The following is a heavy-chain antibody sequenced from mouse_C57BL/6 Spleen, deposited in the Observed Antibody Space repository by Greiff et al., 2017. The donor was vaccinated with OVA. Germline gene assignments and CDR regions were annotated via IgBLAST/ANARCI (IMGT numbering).Heavy chain of an antibody. V-gene: IGHV1-74*01. J-gene: IGHJ4*01. CDR1: GYTFTSYW. CDR3: AIGPMDY. CDR2: LHPSDSDT. Sequence: VQLQQPGAELVKPGASVKVSCKASGYTFTSYWMHWVKQRPGQGLEWIGRLHPSDSDTNYNQKFKGKATLTVDKSSSTAYMQLSSLTSEVSAVYYCAIGPMDYWGQGTSVTVSS.